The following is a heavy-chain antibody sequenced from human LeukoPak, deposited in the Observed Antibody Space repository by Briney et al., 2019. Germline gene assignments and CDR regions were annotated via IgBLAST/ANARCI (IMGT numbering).Heavy chain of an antibody. CDR2: SIPIFGTA. CDR3: ASPQAYYYDSSGPPSPYYYMDV. D-gene: IGHD3-22*01. V-gene: IGHV1-69*05. CDR1: VGTFSSYA. J-gene: IGHJ6*03. Sequence: SVTVSYKPSVGTFSSYAISWVRQAPAQGHEGRGGSIPIFGTANYAQKFQGRVTITTDESTSTAYMEVSSLRSEDTAVYYCASPQAYYYDSSGPPSPYYYMDVWGKGTTVTVSS.